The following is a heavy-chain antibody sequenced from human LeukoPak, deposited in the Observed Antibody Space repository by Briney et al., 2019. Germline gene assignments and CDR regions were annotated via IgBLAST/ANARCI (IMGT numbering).Heavy chain of an antibody. CDR2: IKHDGSLK. D-gene: IGHD2/OR15-2a*01. CDR1: EATFNYYW. J-gene: IGHJ6*02. CDR3: ARYFFGMDV. Sequence: PGGSLRLSCVASEATFNYYWMTWVRQAPGKGLEWVANIKHDGSLKYYMDSVKGRFTISRDNSLSSVYLQMNSVRAEDTAVYYCARYFFGMDVWGQGTTVTVSS. V-gene: IGHV3-7*01.